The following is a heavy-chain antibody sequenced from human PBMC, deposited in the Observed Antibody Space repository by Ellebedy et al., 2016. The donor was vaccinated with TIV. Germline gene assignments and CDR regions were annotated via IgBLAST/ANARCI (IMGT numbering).Heavy chain of an antibody. CDR1: GFTFSSYA. Sequence: PGGSLRLSCAASGFTFSSYAMSWVRQAPGKGLEWVSAISGSGGSTYYADSVKGRFTISRDNSKNTLYLQMNSLRAEDTAVYYCAKVSGYCSGGSCYSYWYFDLWGRGTLVTVSS. CDR2: ISGSGGST. J-gene: IGHJ2*01. D-gene: IGHD2-15*01. CDR3: AKVSGYCSGGSCYSYWYFDL. V-gene: IGHV3-23*01.